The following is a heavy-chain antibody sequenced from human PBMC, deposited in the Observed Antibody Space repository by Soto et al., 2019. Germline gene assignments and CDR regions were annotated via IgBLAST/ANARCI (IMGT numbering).Heavy chain of an antibody. J-gene: IGHJ4*02. V-gene: IGHV4-61*08. D-gene: IGHD3-3*01. CDR2: IYYSGST. Sequence: SETLSLTCAVSGGSISSGGYYWSWIRQPPGKGLEWIGYIYYSGSTNYNPSLKSRVTISVDTSKNQFSLKLSSVTAADTAVYYCARGKVDYDFWSGYYTGGNFDYWGQGTLVTVSS. CDR3: ARGKVDYDFWSGYYTGGNFDY. CDR1: GGSISSGGYY.